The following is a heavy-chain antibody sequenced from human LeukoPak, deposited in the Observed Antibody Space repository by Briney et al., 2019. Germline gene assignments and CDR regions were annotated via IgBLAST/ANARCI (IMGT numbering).Heavy chain of an antibody. CDR2: IRYDGSNK. CDR3: AKGPECDILTGYYVDY. Sequence: GGSLRLSCAASGFTFSSYGMHWVRQAPGKGLEWVAFIRYDGSNKYYADSVKGRFTISRDNSKNTLYLQMNSLRAEDTAVYYCAKGPECDILTGYYVDYWGQGTLVTVSS. V-gene: IGHV3-30*02. D-gene: IGHD3-9*01. J-gene: IGHJ4*02. CDR1: GFTFSSYG.